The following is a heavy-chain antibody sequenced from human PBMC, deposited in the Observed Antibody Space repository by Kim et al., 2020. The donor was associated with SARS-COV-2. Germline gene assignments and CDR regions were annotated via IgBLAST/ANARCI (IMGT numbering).Heavy chain of an antibody. J-gene: IGHJ5*02. D-gene: IGHD6-13*01. CDR3: EGGGWYSFFTWFEP. CDR1: GGSFSGYY. CDR2: INHSGST. Sequence: SETLSLTCAVYGGSFSGYYWSWIRQPPGKGLEWIGEINHSGSTNYNPSLKSRVTISVDTSKNQFSLKLSSVTAADTAASYCEGGGWYSFFTWFEPLGQGT. V-gene: IGHV4-34*01.